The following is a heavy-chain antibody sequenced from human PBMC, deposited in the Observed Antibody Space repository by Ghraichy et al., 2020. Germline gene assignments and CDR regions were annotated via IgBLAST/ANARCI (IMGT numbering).Heavy chain of an antibody. D-gene: IGHD2-2*01. CDR1: GGSFSGYY. CDR2: INHSGST. V-gene: IGHV4-34*01. CDR3: ARGIVVVPAATNWFDP. Sequence: SETLSLTCAVYGGSFSGYYWSWIRQPPGKGLEWIGYINHSGSTNYNPSLKSRVTISVDTSKNQFSLKLSSVTAADTAVYYCARGIVVVPAATNWFDPWGQGTLVTVSS. J-gene: IGHJ5*02.